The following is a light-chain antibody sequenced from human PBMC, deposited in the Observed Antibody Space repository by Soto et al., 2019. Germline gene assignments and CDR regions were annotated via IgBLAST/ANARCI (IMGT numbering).Light chain of an antibody. CDR1: SNDVGTYNR. CDR2: EAS. Sequence: QSALTQPASLSGSPGQSITISCTGISNDVGTYNRVSWYQHHPGKAPKLIIYEASKRPSGVPNRFSGSKSGNTASLTISGLHAEDEADYYCCSYGRSVVFGGGTKLTVL. V-gene: IGLV2-23*01. J-gene: IGLJ2*01. CDR3: CSYGRSVV.